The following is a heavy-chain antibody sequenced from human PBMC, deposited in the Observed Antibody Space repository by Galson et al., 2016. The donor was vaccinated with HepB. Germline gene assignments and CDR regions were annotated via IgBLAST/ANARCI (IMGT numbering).Heavy chain of an antibody. V-gene: IGHV5-51*01. J-gene: IGHJ5*02. D-gene: IGHD3-10*01. CDR1: GYNFANYW. CDR3: ASRRYFDSGSYWVWWFDP. Sequence: QSGAEVKKPGESLKISCRGSGYNFANYWIGWVRQMPGKGLEWMGIIYPDDSDTKYSPSFQGQVTISADKSISTAYLQWSSLKASDTAMYYCASRRYFDSGSYWVWWFDPWGQGTLVTVSS. CDR2: IYPDDSDT.